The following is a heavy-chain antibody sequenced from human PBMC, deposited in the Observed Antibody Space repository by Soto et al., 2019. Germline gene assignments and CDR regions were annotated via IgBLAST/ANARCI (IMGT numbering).Heavy chain of an antibody. V-gene: IGHV6-1*01. Sequence: SQXLALTCAIAGDSFSRDITSWNWIRQSPSRGLEWLGRAYYRSKWFHDYAASVKSRITINPDTSNNQFSLELNSMTPEDTAVYYCARGNALDVWGQGTVVTVS. CDR1: GDSFSRDITS. CDR3: ARGNALDV. J-gene: IGHJ3*01. D-gene: IGHD3-10*01. CDR2: AYYRSKWFH.